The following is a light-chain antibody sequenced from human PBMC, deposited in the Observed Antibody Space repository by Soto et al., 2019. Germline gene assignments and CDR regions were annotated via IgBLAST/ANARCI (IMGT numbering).Light chain of an antibody. CDR3: QQRSNWPGLT. CDR1: QSVSSY. J-gene: IGKJ4*01. CDR2: DAS. V-gene: IGKV3-11*01. Sequence: EIVFTQSPTALSLSPEERATLSCRASQSVSSYLAWYQQKPGQAPRLLIYDASNRATGIPARFSGSGSGTDFTLTISSLEPEDFAVYYCQQRSNWPGLTFGGGTKVDI.